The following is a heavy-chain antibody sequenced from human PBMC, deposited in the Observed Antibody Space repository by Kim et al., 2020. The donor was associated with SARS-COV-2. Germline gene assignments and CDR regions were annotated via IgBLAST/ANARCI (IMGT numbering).Heavy chain of an antibody. D-gene: IGHD6-19*01. CDR3: ARDAYSSGRAIDY. CDR2: IWYDGSNK. CDR1: GFTFSSYG. J-gene: IGHJ4*02. V-gene: IGHV3-33*01. Sequence: GGSLRLSCAASGFTFSSYGMHWVRQAPGKGLEWVAVIWYDGSNKYYADSVKGRFTISRDNSKNTLYLQMNSLRAEDTAVYFCARDAYSSGRAIDYWGQGTLVTVSS.